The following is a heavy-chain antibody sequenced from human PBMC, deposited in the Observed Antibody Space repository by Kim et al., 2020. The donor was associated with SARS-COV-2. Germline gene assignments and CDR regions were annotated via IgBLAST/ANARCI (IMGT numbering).Heavy chain of an antibody. D-gene: IGHD6-6*01. CDR2: IYYSGST. J-gene: IGHJ4*02. CDR3: ARRRAARLSTFDY. V-gene: IGHV4-39*01. Sequence: SETLSLTCTVSGGSISSSSYYWGWIRQPPGKGLEWIGSIYYSGSTYYNPSLKSRVTISVDTSKNQFSLKLSSVTAADTAVYYCARRRAARLSTFDYWGQG. CDR1: GGSISSSSYY.